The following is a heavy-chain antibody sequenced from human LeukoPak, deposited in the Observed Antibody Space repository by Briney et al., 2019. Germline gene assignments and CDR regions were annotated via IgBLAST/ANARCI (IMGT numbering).Heavy chain of an antibody. CDR1: GGTFSSYA. Sequence: SVKVSCKASGGTFSSYAISWVRQAPGQGLEWMGGIIPIFGTANYPQKFQGRVTITADKSTSTAYMELSSLRSEDTAVYYCASDCGGDCYPPAEYFQHWGQGTLVTVSS. CDR3: ASDCGGDCYPPAEYFQH. V-gene: IGHV1-69*06. D-gene: IGHD2-21*02. J-gene: IGHJ1*01. CDR2: IIPIFGTA.